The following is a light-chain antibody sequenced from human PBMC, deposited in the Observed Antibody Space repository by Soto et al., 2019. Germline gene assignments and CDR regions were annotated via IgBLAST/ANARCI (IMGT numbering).Light chain of an antibody. J-gene: IGLJ3*02. V-gene: IGLV2-11*01. CDR1: SSDVAGYNY. CDR3: CSYAASYTWV. Sequence: QSVLTQPRSVSGSPGQSVTISCTGTSSDVAGYNYVSWYQQHLGKAPKLMIYDVSKRPSGVPDRFSGSKSGNTASLTISGLQAEDEADYYCCSYAASYTWVFGGGTKLTVL. CDR2: DVS.